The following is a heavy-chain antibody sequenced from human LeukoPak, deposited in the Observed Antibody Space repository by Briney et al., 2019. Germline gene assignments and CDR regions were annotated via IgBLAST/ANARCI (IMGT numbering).Heavy chain of an antibody. CDR2: ISDYP. D-gene: IGHD3-16*01. CDR3: TKDSQGSYDGFWYGTYGMDV. V-gene: IGHV3-23*05. CDR1: GFSFSTFA. J-gene: IGHJ6*02. Sequence: PGGSLRLSCVASGFSFSTFALTWVRQAPGKGLEWVSTISDYPHYADSVRGRFTISRDNSRKTVFLQMNSLTPEDAATYYCTKDSQGSYDGFWYGTYGMDVWGQGTTVTVSS.